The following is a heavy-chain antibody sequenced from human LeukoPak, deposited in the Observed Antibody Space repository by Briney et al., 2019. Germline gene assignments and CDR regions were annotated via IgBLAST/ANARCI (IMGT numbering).Heavy chain of an antibody. CDR3: AKGEAHAFWSGYYFDY. V-gene: IGHV3-23*01. Sequence: GGSLRLSCAASASTFSNYAMNWVRQAPEKGLEWISTIGGSGSTTYYADSIKGRFIISRDNSKNTLYLQMNSLRAEDSAVYYCAKGEAHAFWSGYYFDYWGQGTLVTVSS. CDR2: IGGSGSTT. CDR1: ASTFSNYA. J-gene: IGHJ4*02. D-gene: IGHD3-3*01.